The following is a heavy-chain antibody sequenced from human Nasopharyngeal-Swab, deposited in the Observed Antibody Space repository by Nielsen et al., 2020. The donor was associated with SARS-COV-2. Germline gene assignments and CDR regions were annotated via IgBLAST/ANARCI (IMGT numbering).Heavy chain of an antibody. D-gene: IGHD3-22*01. J-gene: IGHJ4*02. CDR3: ARRSQYYYDSSVHLDY. V-gene: IGHV5-51*01. Sequence: GESLKISCKGSGYSFTSYWIGWVGQMPGKGLEWMGIIETGDFDARFSPSFQGQVTISVDKSISTAYLQWSSLKASDTAIYYCARRSQYYYDSSVHLDYWGQGTLVTVSS. CDR1: GYSFTSYW. CDR2: IETGDFDA.